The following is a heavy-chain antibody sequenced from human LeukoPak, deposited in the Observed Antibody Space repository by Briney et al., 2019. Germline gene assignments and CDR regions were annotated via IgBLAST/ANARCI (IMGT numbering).Heavy chain of an antibody. CDR3: ARAES. CDR1: GFTFSNYA. V-gene: IGHV3-23*01. Sequence: GGSLRLSCAASGFTFSNYAMNWVRQAPGKGLEWVSTFSNTGSTYYAGSVKGRFTISRDNSKNTLYLQMNSLRAEDTAVYYCARAESWGQGTLVTVSS. CDR2: FSNTGST. J-gene: IGHJ4*02.